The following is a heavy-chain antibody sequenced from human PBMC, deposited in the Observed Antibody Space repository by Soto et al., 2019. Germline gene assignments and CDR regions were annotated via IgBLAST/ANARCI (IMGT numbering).Heavy chain of an antibody. J-gene: IGHJ6*02. CDR2: IIPIFGTA. CDR1: GGTFSSYA. V-gene: IGHV1-69*13. CDR3: ARSDPPFTPYYYYGMDV. Sequence: ASVKVSCKASGGTFSSYAISWVRQAPGQGLEWMGGIIPIFGTANYAQKFQGRVTITADESTSTAYMELSNLRSEDTAVYYCARSDPPFTPYYYYGMDVWGQGTTVTVSS.